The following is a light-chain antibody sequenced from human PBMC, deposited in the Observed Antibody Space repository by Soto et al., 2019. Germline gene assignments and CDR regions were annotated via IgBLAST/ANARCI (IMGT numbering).Light chain of an antibody. V-gene: IGKV1-39*01. Sequence: DIQMTQSPSSLSASVGDRVTITCRASQSIRSYLNWYQQRPGKAPNLLIYAASSFQSGVPSRFSGSGSGTDFTLTISSLQHEDFATYYCQETYSMPYTFGQGTKLE. CDR3: QETYSMPYT. CDR1: QSIRSY. J-gene: IGKJ2*01. CDR2: AAS.